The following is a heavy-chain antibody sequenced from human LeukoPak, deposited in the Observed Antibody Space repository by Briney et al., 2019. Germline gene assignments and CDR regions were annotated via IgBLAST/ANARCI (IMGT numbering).Heavy chain of an antibody. CDR2: IYPGDSDT. CDR3: ARRRYWSGGSCYSDWFDP. J-gene: IGHJ5*02. D-gene: IGHD2-15*01. Sequence: GESLKISCKGSGYSFTSYWIGWVRQVPGKGLEWMGIIYPGDSDTRYSPSFQGQVTISADKSISTAYLQWSSLKASDTAMSYCARRRYWSGGSCYSDWFDPWGQGTLVTVSS. CDR1: GYSFTSYW. V-gene: IGHV5-51*01.